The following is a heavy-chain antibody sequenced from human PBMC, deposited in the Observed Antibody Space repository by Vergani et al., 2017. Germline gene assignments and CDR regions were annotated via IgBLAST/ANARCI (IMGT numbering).Heavy chain of an antibody. V-gene: IGHV3-23*01. J-gene: IGHJ4*02. D-gene: IGHD1-26*01. CDR1: GFTFSSYA. Sequence: EVQLLESGGGLVQPGGSLRLSCAASGFTFSSYAMSWVRQAPGKGLEWVSAISGSGGSTYYADSVKGRFTISRDNSKNTLYLQMNSLRAEDTAVYYCARGGSYFFYFDYWGQGTLVTVSS. CDR2: ISGSGGST. CDR3: ARGGSYFFYFDY.